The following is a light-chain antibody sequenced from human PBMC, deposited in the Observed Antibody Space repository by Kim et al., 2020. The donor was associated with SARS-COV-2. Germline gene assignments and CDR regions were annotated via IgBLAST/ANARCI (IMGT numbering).Light chain of an antibody. Sequence: LSPGERATLSCRASQGVYSNYLAWYQHRRGQAPRLLIFAASSRATGIPDRFSGSGSGTDFTLTISRLEPEDFAVYYCQQYDTSPFSFGPGTKLEI. CDR1: QGVYSNY. V-gene: IGKV3-20*01. CDR2: AAS. CDR3: QQYDTSPFS. J-gene: IGKJ2*03.